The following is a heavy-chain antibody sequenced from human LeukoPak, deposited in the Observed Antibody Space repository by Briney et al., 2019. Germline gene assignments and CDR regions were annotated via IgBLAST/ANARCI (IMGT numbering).Heavy chain of an antibody. Sequence: PSETLSLTCTVSGGSISSSSYYWGWIRQPPGKGLEWIGSIYYSGSTYYNPSLKSRVTISVDTSKNQFSLKLSSVTAADPAVYYCATSGRTGIAVTWGQGTLVTVSS. J-gene: IGHJ4*02. CDR1: GGSISSSSYY. V-gene: IGHV4-39*07. D-gene: IGHD6-19*01. CDR2: IYYSGST. CDR3: ATSGRTGIAVT.